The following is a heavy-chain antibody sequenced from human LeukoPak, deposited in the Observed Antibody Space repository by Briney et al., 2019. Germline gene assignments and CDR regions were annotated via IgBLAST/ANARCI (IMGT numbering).Heavy chain of an antibody. D-gene: IGHD5-24*01. V-gene: IGHV3-23*01. J-gene: IGHJ4*02. CDR1: GFRFDDYA. CDR3: AKKGQLEMATIDY. Sequence: QPGRSLRLSCAASGFRFDDYAMHWVRQAPGKGLEWVSAMSGSGGSTYYADSVKGRFTISRDNSKNTLYLQMNSLRAEDTAVYYCAKKGQLEMATIDYWGQGTLVTVSS. CDR2: MSGSGGST.